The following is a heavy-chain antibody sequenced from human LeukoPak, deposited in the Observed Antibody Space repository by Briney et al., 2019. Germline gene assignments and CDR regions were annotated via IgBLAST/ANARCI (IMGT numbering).Heavy chain of an antibody. J-gene: IGHJ4*02. Sequence: ASVKVSCKASGCTFTDYYVHCVRLVPGQGLEWMGRISPNSGATNYAEKFRGRVTMARDTSINTVYMEMSSLRSDDTAVYYCARDLWGWGSDYLDYWGQGTLVTVSS. CDR1: GCTFTDYY. D-gene: IGHD4/OR15-4a*01. CDR3: ARDLWGWGSDYLDY. CDR2: ISPNSGAT. V-gene: IGHV1-2*06.